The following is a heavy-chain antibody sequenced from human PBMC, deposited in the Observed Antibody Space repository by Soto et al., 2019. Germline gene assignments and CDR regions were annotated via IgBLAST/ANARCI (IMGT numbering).Heavy chain of an antibody. CDR1: GGTFSSYT. CDR2: IIPILGIT. CDR3: ARDHENIAVAATGEDYYYYGMDV. Sequence: SVKVSCKASGGTFSSYTISWVRQAPGQGLEWMGRIIPILGITNYAQKFQGRVTITADKSTSTAYMELSSLRSDDTAVYYCARDHENIAVAATGEDYYYYGMDVWGQGTTVTVSS. J-gene: IGHJ6*02. V-gene: IGHV1-69*04. D-gene: IGHD6-19*01.